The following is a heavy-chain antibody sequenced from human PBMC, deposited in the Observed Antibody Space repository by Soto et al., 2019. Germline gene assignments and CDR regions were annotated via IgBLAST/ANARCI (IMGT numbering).Heavy chain of an antibody. CDR1: GYSFANYG. D-gene: IGHD1-26*01. CDR2: ISGYNSNT. J-gene: IGHJ4*02. CDR3: GRERQWEPVLY. V-gene: IGHV1-18*01. Sequence: VQLVQSGGEVKQPGTSVKVSCEASGYSFANYGITWVRQAPGQGLEWMGWISGYNSNTNYAQKFEGRVTMTKDTTKSTAYLEVRSLRFDDTAVYYCGRERQWEPVLYWGQGTPVTVSS.